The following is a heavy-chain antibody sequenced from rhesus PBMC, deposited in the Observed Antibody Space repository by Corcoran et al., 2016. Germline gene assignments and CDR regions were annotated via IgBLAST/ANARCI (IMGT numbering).Heavy chain of an antibody. CDR1: GVSIRNHW. J-gene: IGHJ4*01. Sequence: QVQLQESGPGLVKPSETLLLTCAVSGVSIRNHWWRWIRQPPGKGMEWIGESSGASDNSYYNSSLKSLVTMSKDVSKNQFYLRMASVTAADTAVFYCVKNTGHIGHAYDFWGQGLLVTVSS. D-gene: IGHD2-21*01. CDR3: VKNTGHIGHAYDF. CDR2: SSGASDNS. V-gene: IGHV4-80*01.